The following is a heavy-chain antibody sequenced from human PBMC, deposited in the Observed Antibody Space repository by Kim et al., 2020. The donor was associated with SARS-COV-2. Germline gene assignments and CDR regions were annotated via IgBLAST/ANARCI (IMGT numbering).Heavy chain of an antibody. D-gene: IGHD6-19*01. CDR2: INSDGSST. J-gene: IGHJ4*02. Sequence: GGSLRLSCAASGFTFSSYWMHWVRQAPGKGLVWVSRINSDGSSTSYADSVKGRFTISRDNAKNTLYLQMNSLRAEDTAVYYCARVSLDSSGPDYWGQGTLVTVSS. V-gene: IGHV3-74*01. CDR3: ARVSLDSSGPDY. CDR1: GFTFSSYW.